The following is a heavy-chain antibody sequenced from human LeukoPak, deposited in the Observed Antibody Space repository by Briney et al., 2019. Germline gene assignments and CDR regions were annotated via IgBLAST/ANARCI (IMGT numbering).Heavy chain of an antibody. V-gene: IGHV4-4*09. CDR2: ISSSGSV. D-gene: IGHD5-12*01. J-gene: IGHJ4*02. CDR1: RGSISGSIRSYY. CDR3: VRIPLGYSGAYYFDY. Sequence: SETLSLTCTVSRGSISGSIRSYYWSWLRQPPGKGLEWIGYISSSGSVNDNPSLRSRVTISVDTSKNQFFLNLSSVSAADTAVYCVRIPLGYSGAYYFDYWGQGTLVTVSP.